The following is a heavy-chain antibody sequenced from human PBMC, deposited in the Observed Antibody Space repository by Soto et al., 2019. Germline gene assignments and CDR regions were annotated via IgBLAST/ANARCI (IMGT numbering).Heavy chain of an antibody. D-gene: IGHD3-3*01. CDR1: GGSISSYY. CDR3: ARGNDFWSGYNAASPNGYYYYYMDV. V-gene: IGHV4-59*01. Sequence: SETLSLTCTVSGGSISSYYWSWIRQPPGKGLEWIGYIYYSGSTNYNPSLKSRVTISVDTSKNQFSLKLSSVTAADTAVYYCARGNDFWSGYNAASPNGYYYYYMDVWGKGTTVTVSS. CDR2: IYYSGST. J-gene: IGHJ6*03.